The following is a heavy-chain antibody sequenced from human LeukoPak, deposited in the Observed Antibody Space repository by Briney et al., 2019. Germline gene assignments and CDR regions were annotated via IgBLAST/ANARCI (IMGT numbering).Heavy chain of an antibody. Sequence: EASVKVSCKASGGTFSSYAISWVRQAPGQGLEWMGIINPSGGSTSYAQKFQGRVTMTRDTSTSTVYMELSSLRSEDTAVYYCARDLGGYYYDSSGYSPVYWGQGTLVTVSS. D-gene: IGHD3-22*01. CDR3: ARDLGGYYYDSSGYSPVY. CDR2: INPSGGST. CDR1: GGTFSSYA. J-gene: IGHJ4*02. V-gene: IGHV1-46*01.